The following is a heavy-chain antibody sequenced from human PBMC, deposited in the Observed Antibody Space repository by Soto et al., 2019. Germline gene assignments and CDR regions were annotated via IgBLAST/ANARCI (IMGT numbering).Heavy chain of an antibody. CDR1: GFTFSSYA. J-gene: IGHJ4*02. V-gene: IGHV3-23*01. CDR3: ARDRATFDS. Sequence: EVQFLESGGGLVQPGGSLGLSCVASGFTFSSYAMSWVRQVPGKGLEWISSISGSGANTWYAGSVQGRFTISRDNSKSTVSLHMNSLRAEDTAIYYCARDRATFDSWGQGTLVTVSS. CDR2: ISGSGANT.